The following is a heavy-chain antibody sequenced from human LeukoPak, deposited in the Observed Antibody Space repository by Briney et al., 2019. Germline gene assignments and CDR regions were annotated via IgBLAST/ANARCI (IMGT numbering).Heavy chain of an antibody. CDR1: GFTFSSYW. CDR2: IKQDGSDK. D-gene: IGHD2-15*01. V-gene: IGHV3-7*01. J-gene: IGHJ4*02. CDR3: LTSTRSHRFDY. Sequence: GGSLRLSCAASGFTFSSYWMCWVRQAPGKGLEWGDIIKQDGSDKYYVDSVEGRFIISRDNAKNSLYLQMNSLRAEDTAVYYCLTSTRSHRFDYWGQGTLVTVSS.